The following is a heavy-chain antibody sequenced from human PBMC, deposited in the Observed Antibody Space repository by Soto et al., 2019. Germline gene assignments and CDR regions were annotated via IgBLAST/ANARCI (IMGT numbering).Heavy chain of an antibody. CDR3: ARGRPVPY. Sequence: EVQLVESGGGLVQPGGSLRLSCAASGFTFSSYWMSWVRQAPGKGLEWVANVNQDGSEKFYVDSVKGRFTISRDNAMNSMYLQMNSLRAEATAVYYCARGRPVPYWGQGTLVTVSS. J-gene: IGHJ4*02. D-gene: IGHD3-10*01. CDR2: VNQDGSEK. CDR1: GFTFSSYW. V-gene: IGHV3-7*01.